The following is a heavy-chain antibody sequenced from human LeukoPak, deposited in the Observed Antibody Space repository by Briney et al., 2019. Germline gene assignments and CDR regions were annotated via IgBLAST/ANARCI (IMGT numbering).Heavy chain of an antibody. CDR1: GDSISSSY. J-gene: IGHJ4*02. Sequence: KPSETLSLSCTIHGDSISSSYWTWIRQPPGKGLEWIGYIYYSGSTNYNPSLKSRVTISVDTSKNQFSLKLSSVTAADTAVYYCARARRYLDFDYWGQGTLVTVSS. CDR2: IYYSGST. CDR3: ARARRYLDFDY. V-gene: IGHV4-59*01. D-gene: IGHD3-9*01.